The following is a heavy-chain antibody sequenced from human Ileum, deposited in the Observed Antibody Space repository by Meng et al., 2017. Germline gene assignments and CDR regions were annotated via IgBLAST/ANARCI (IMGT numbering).Heavy chain of an antibody. CDR2: IWYDGSNK. Sequence: GESLKISCAASGFTFSSYGMHWVRQAPGKGLEWVAVIWYDGSNKYYADFVKGRFTISRDNSKNTLYLQMNSLRAEDTAVYYCARSIAVAGTGSSYYFDYWGQGTLVTVSS. J-gene: IGHJ4*02. CDR1: GFTFSSYG. V-gene: IGHV3-33*01. CDR3: ARSIAVAGTGSSYYFDY. D-gene: IGHD6-19*01.